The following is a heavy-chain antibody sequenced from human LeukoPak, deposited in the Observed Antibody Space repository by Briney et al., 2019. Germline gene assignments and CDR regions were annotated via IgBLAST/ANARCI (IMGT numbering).Heavy chain of an antibody. J-gene: IGHJ3*02. V-gene: IGHV3-53*01. Sequence: GGSLSLSCAASGFTVSNMYMTWVRQAPGKGLEWVSLIYGDGRTSYADSVKGRCTISRDNSKNTLDLQVNSLRVEDTAVYYCARGLFLSGYLDAFDMWGQGTVVTVSS. D-gene: IGHD3-22*01. CDR1: GFTVSNMY. CDR2: IYGDGRT. CDR3: ARGLFLSGYLDAFDM.